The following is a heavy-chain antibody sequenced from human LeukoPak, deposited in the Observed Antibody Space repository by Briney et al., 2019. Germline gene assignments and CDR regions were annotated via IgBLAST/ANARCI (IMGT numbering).Heavy chain of an antibody. V-gene: IGHV3-30*04. CDR1: GFTFSSYA. CDR2: ISYDGSNK. J-gene: IGHJ3*02. D-gene: IGHD6-19*01. Sequence: AGGSLRLSCAASGFTFSSYAMHWVRQAPGRGLEWVAVISYDGSNKYYADSVKGRFTISRDNSKNTLYLQMNSLRAEDTAVYYCAKPHSSGWYYAFDIWGQGTMVTVSS. CDR3: AKPHSSGWYYAFDI.